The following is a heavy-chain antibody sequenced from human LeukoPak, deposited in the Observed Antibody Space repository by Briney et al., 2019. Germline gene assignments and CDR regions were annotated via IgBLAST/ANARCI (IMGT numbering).Heavy chain of an antibody. Sequence: GGSLRLSCEGSGFTFSNYWMGWVRQAPGKGLQWVANIKTDGSEKYYVDSVKGRFTISRDNAKNSLYLQMNSLRAEDTAVYYCARGAAAGTWPGWFDPWGQGTLVTVSS. CDR1: GFTFSNYW. J-gene: IGHJ5*02. CDR3: ARGAAAGTWPGWFDP. D-gene: IGHD6-13*01. V-gene: IGHV3-7*04. CDR2: IKTDGSEK.